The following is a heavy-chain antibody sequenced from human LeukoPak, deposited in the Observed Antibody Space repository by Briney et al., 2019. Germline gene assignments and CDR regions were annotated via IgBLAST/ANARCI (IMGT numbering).Heavy chain of an antibody. CDR3: ARTAVAGTPYFDY. J-gene: IGHJ4*02. CDR2: ISSSSYYI. D-gene: IGHD6-19*01. V-gene: IGHV3-21*01. Sequence: GGSLRLSCIASGFTFSTYSMNWVRQAPGKGLEWVSSISSSSYYIYYADSVKGRFTISRDNAKNSLYLQMNSLRGEDTAVYYCARTAVAGTPYFDYWGQGTLVTVSS. CDR1: GFTFSTYS.